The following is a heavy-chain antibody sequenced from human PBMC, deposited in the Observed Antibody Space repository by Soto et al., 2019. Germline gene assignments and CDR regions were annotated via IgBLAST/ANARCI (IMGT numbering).Heavy chain of an antibody. D-gene: IGHD2-2*01. CDR3: AKARCSTTNCYVPDY. V-gene: IGHV3-23*01. J-gene: IGHJ4*02. CDR1: GFPFSTYT. CDR2: ISGSGGSP. Sequence: PGGSLILSCAASGFPFSTYTMSWVRQAPGKGLEWVSVISGSGGSPSYADSVQGRFTISRDNPKNTLYLQMSSLRVEDTAMYYCAKARCSTTNCYVPDYWGQGTLVTVSS.